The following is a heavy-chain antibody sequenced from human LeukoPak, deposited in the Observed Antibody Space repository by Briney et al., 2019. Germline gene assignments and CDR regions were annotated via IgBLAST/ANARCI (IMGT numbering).Heavy chain of an antibody. CDR2: IGTAGDT. Sequence: QTGGSLRLSCAASGFTFSNYAMHWVRQATGKGLEWVSAIGTAGDTFYPGSVKGRFTISRENAKNSLYLQMNSLRAEDTAVYYCARQMTPHGNFDYWGQGTLVTVSS. CDR3: ARQMTPHGNFDY. J-gene: IGHJ4*02. V-gene: IGHV3-13*01. CDR1: GFTFSNYA. D-gene: IGHD1-26*01.